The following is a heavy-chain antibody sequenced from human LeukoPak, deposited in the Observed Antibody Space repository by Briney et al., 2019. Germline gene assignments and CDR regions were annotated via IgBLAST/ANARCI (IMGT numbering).Heavy chain of an antibody. Sequence: PGRSLRLSCAASGFTFSSYAMHWVRQAPGKGLEWVAVISYDGSNKYHADSVKGRFTISRDNSKNTLYLQMNSLRAEDTAVYYCARVLRFLEWSHFDYWGQGTLVTVSS. D-gene: IGHD3-3*01. CDR1: GFTFSSYA. J-gene: IGHJ4*02. CDR2: ISYDGSNK. CDR3: ARVLRFLEWSHFDY. V-gene: IGHV3-30-3*01.